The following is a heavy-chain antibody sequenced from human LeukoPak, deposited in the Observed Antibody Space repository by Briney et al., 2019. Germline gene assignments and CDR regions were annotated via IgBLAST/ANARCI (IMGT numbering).Heavy chain of an antibody. Sequence: PGGSLRLSCAASPLTFSRYAMHWVRQPPGKGLEWVAESWSVGSNENYADSVKGRFIISRDNSKNTLCLQINSLRAEDTAVYYCAKDPYAGNNFPEYFQYWGQGTLVTVSS. CDR2: SWSVGSNE. CDR1: PLTFSRYA. V-gene: IGHV3-33*06. D-gene: IGHD2-2*01. CDR3: AKDPYAGNNFPEYFQY. J-gene: IGHJ1*01.